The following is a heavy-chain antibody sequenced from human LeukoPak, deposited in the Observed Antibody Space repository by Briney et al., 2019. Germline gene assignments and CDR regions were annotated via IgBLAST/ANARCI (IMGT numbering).Heavy chain of an antibody. D-gene: IGHD2-2*01. Sequence: PSETLSLTCSVSGGSISSYYWSWIRQPPGKGLEYVGYIYYSGSTNYNPSLKSRVTISVDTSKDQFSLNLTSVTAADTAVYYCARLKCISTTCPSRYVMDVWGQGTTVTVSS. V-gene: IGHV4-59*01. CDR1: GGSISSYY. J-gene: IGHJ6*02. CDR2: IYYSGST. CDR3: ARLKCISTTCPSRYVMDV.